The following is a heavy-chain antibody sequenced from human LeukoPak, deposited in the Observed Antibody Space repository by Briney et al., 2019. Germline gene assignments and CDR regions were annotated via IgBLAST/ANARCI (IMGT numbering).Heavy chain of an antibody. CDR1: GGSFSGYY. D-gene: IGHD3-22*01. CDR2: INHSGST. V-gene: IGHV4-34*01. Sequence: SETLSLTCAVYGGSFSGYYWSWIRQPPGKGLEWIGEINHSGSTNYNPSLKSRVTISVDTSKNQFSLKLSSVTAADTAVYYCARDAYYYDSSGLHNWFDPWGRGTLVTVSS. J-gene: IGHJ5*02. CDR3: ARDAYYYDSSGLHNWFDP.